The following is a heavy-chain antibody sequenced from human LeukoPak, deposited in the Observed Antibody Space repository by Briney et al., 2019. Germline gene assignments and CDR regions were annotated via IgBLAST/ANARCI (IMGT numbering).Heavy chain of an antibody. CDR3: ARDLGQYYDTSDNWFDP. D-gene: IGHD3-22*01. Sequence: TGGSLRLSCAASGFTFRSYEMNWVRQAPGKGLVWVSRINSDGINTSYADSVKGRFTISRDNAKNTLNLQMNSLRAEDTAVYYCARDLGQYYDTSDNWFDPWGQGTLVTVSS. CDR1: GFTFRSYE. V-gene: IGHV3-74*01. J-gene: IGHJ5*02. CDR2: INSDGINT.